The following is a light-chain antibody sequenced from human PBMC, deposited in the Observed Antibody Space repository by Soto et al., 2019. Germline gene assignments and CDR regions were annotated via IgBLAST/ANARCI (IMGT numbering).Light chain of an antibody. V-gene: IGKV1-5*01. J-gene: IGKJ5*01. CDR2: DAS. Sequence: DIQMTQSPSTLSASVGDRVTITCRASQSISSWLAWYQQKPGKAPKLLIYDASTLQTGVTSRFSGSGSGTHFTLTIRRLKTEDIGTYYCKQYDILPITFGRGTRMEIK. CDR1: QSISSW. CDR3: KQYDILPIT.